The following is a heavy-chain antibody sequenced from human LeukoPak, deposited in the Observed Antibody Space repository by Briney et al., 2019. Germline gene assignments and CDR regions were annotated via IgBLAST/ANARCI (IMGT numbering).Heavy chain of an antibody. CDR3: ARVWRNSSGWYNDY. J-gene: IGHJ4*02. Sequence: ASVKVSCKTSGYTFTGYYMHWVRQAPGQGLEWMGWINPNSGGTNYAQKFQGRVTMTRDTSISTAYMELSRLRSDDTAVYYCARVWRNSSGWYNDYWGQGTLVTVSS. D-gene: IGHD6-19*01. CDR1: GYTFTGYY. V-gene: IGHV1-2*02. CDR2: INPNSGGT.